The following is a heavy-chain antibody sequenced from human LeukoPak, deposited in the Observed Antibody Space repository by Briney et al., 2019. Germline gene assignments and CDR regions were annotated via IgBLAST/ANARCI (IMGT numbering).Heavy chain of an antibody. CDR2: IYTSGST. CDR3: ARSAVVVPAALAYFDY. V-gene: IGHV4-61*02. CDR1: GGSIGSGSYY. Sequence: PSETLSLTCTVSGGSIGSGSYYWSWIRQPAGKGLEWIGRIYTSGSTNYNPSLKSRVTISVDTSKNQFSLKLSSVTAADTAVYYCARSAVVVPAALAYFDYWGQGTLVTVSS. J-gene: IGHJ4*02. D-gene: IGHD2-2*01.